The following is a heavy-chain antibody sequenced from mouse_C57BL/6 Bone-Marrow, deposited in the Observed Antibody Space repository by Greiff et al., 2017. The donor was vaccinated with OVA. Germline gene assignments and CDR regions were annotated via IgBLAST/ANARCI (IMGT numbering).Heavy chain of an antibody. D-gene: IGHD2-4*01. Sequence: DVKLVESGGGLVKPGGSLKLSCAASGFTFSDYGMHWVRQAPEKGLEWVAYISSGSSTIYYADTVKGRFTISRDNAKNTLFLQMTSLRSEDTAMYYCARLNDYDWFAYWGQGTLVTVSA. CDR3: ARLNDYDWFAY. J-gene: IGHJ3*01. V-gene: IGHV5-17*01. CDR1: GFTFSDYG. CDR2: ISSGSSTI.